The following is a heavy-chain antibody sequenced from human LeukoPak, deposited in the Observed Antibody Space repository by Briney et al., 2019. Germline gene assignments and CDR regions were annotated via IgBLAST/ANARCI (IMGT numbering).Heavy chain of an antibody. CDR1: GGSISSGGYY. D-gene: IGHD1-26*01. J-gene: IGHJ5*02. CDR3: ARGASIGSYSIFWFDP. V-gene: IGHV4-31*03. CDR2: IYYSGST. Sequence: SQTLSLTCTVSGGSISSGGYYWSWIRQHPGKGLEWIGYIYYSGSTYYNPSLKSRVTISVDTSKNQFSLKLSSVTAADTAVYCCARGASIGSYSIFWFDPWGQGTLVTVSS.